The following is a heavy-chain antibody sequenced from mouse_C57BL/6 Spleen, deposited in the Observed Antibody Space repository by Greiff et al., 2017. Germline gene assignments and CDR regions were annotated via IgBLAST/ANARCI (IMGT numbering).Heavy chain of an antibody. J-gene: IGHJ3*01. D-gene: IGHD2-1*01. CDR3: AREGGNFPWFAD. V-gene: IGHV1-81*01. CDR2: IYPRSGNT. CDR1: GYTFTSYG. Sequence: QVQLQESGAELARPGASVKLSCKASGYTFTSYGISWVKQRTGQGLEWIGEIYPRSGNTYYNEKFKGKATLTADKSSSTAYMELRRLTSENSAVYFCAREGGNFPWFADWGQGALVTVSA.